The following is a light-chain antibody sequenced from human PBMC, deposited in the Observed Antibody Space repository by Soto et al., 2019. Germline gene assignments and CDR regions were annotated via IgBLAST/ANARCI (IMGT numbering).Light chain of an antibody. CDR2: AAS. CDR1: QGIASY. V-gene: IGKV1-9*01. CDR3: QQLNSYPLT. J-gene: IGKJ4*01. Sequence: QLTQSPSSLSASVGDRVSITFRASQGIASYLAWYQQKPGQAPNLLIYAASTLQSGVPSRFIGSGSGTDFTLTISSMQPEDFATYYCQQLNSYPLTVGGGTKVEI.